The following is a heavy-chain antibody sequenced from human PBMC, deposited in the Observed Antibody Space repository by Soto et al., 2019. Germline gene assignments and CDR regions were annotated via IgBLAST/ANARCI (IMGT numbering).Heavy chain of an antibody. Sequence: QVQLVESGGGVVQPGRSLRLSCAASGFTFSSYGMHWVRPAPGKGLEWVAVIWYDGSNKYYADSVKGRFTISRDNSKTTLYLQMNSLRAEDTAVYYCARERPRGETDYWVQGTLVTVSS. J-gene: IGHJ4*02. CDR2: IWYDGSNK. V-gene: IGHV3-33*01. CDR3: ARERPRGETDY. CDR1: GFTFSSYG.